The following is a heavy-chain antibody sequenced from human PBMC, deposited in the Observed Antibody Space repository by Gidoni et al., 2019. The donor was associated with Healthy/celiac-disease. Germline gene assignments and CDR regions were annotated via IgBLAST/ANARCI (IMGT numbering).Heavy chain of an antibody. V-gene: IGHV3-30*18. D-gene: IGHD2-2*02. J-gene: IGHJ2*01. Sequence: VQLVESGGGVVQPGRSLRPSCAASGLTFSSYGMHGVRQAPGKGLAWVAVIAYDGSNKYYADSVKGRFTNSRDNSKNTLYLQMNSLRAEDTAVYYCAKDSGYCSSTSCYIYWYFDLWGRGTLVTVSS. CDR3: AKDSGYCSSTSCYIYWYFDL. CDR1: GLTFSSYG. CDR2: IAYDGSNK.